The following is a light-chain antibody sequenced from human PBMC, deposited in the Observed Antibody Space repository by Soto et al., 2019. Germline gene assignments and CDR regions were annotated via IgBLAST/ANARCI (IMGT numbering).Light chain of an antibody. CDR1: SSDVGRYNY. J-gene: IGLJ1*01. Sequence: QSALPQPASVSGSPGQSITISCTGTSSDVGRYNYVSWYQQHPGKAPKLIIYGVTNRPSGISNRFSGSKSGSTASLTISGLQPEDEADYYCNSYTTTSTYVFGTGTKLTVL. CDR3: NSYTTTSTYV. V-gene: IGLV2-14*01. CDR2: GVT.